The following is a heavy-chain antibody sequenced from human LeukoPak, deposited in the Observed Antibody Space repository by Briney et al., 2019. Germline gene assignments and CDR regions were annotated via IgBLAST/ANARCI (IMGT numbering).Heavy chain of an antibody. V-gene: IGHV4-59*01. D-gene: IGHD1-26*01. CDR2: IYYSGST. Sequence: SETLCLTCTVSGGSISSYYWSWLRQPPGQGLEWIGYIYYSGSTNYNPSLKSRVTISVDTSKNQFSLKLSSVTAADTAVYYCARGPAGGPYFDYWGQGTLVTVSS. CDR3: ARGPAGGPYFDY. J-gene: IGHJ4*02. CDR1: GGSISSYY.